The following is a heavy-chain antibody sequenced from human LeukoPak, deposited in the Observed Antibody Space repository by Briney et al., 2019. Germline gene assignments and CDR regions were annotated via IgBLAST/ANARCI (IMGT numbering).Heavy chain of an antibody. CDR2: ILPILDTA. Sequence: SVKVSCKASGYTFTNYAISWVRQAPGHGLEWMGRILPILDTANYAQKFQGRVTITTDESTSTAYMELNSPTSEDTALYYFAGHELYGEYRIRNYHFYMDVGEKGNTVTVSS. CDR3: AGHELYGEYRIRNYHFYMDV. CDR1: GYTFTNYA. J-gene: IGHJ6*03. V-gene: IGHV1-69*11. D-gene: IGHD4-17*01.